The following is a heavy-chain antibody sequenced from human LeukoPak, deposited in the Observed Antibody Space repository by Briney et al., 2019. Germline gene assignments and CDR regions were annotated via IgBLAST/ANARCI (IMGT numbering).Heavy chain of an antibody. D-gene: IGHD5/OR15-5a*01. CDR2: ISSSSSYI. CDR3: ARGSTNAYSYGMDV. Sequence: GRSLRLSCAASGFIFSSYSMKWVRQAPGKGLEWVSSISSSSSYIFYADSVKGRFTISRDNAKNSLYRQMNSLRAEDTVVYYCARGSTNAYSYGMDVWGQGTTVTVSS. CDR1: GFIFSSYS. V-gene: IGHV3-21*01. J-gene: IGHJ6*02.